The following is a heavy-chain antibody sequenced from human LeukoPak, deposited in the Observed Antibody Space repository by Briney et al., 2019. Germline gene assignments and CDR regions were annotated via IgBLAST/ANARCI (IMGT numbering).Heavy chain of an antibody. CDR1: GYSISSGYY. V-gene: IGHV4-38-2*01. D-gene: IGHD1-1*01. CDR2: IYHSGST. J-gene: IGHJ6*03. Sequence: PLETLSLTCAVSGYSISSGYYWGWIRQPPGKGLEWIGSIYHSGSTYYNPSLKSRVTISVDTSKNQFSLKLSSVTAADTAVYYCARRAASSTYYYYYYYMDVWGKGTTVTVSS. CDR3: ARRAASSTYYYYYYYMDV.